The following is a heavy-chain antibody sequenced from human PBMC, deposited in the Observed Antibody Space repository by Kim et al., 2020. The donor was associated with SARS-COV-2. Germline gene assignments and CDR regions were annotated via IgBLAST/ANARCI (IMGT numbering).Heavy chain of an antibody. Sequence: PTRKSRVTISIDTSKNQFSLKLRSVTAADTAVYYCARGGITIFGVVKYLDYWGQGTLVTVSS. D-gene: IGHD3-3*01. V-gene: IGHV4-31*02. CDR3: ARGGITIFGVVKYLDY. J-gene: IGHJ4*02.